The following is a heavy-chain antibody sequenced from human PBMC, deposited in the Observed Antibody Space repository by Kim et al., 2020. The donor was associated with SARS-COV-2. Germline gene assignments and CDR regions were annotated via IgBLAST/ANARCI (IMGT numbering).Heavy chain of an antibody. CDR1: GGSFSGYY. CDR3: ARKNLDSSGDFDY. D-gene: IGHD3-22*01. Sequence: SETLSLTCAVYGGSFSGYYWSWIRQPPGKGLEWIGEINHSGSTNYNPSLKSRVTISVDTSKNQFSLKLSSVTAADTAVYYCARKNLDSSGDFDYWGQGTLVTVSS. CDR2: INHSGST. V-gene: IGHV4-34*01. J-gene: IGHJ4*02.